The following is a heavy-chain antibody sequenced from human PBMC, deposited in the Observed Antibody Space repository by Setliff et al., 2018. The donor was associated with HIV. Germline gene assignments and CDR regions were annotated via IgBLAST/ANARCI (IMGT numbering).Heavy chain of an antibody. CDR2: IVPIFGTA. J-gene: IGHJ4*02. CDR1: GGTFSRYS. V-gene: IGHV1-69*13. CDR3: ARRQRKVGGGVALDY. Sequence: ASVKVSCKASGGTFSRYSITWIRQAPGQGLEWMGGIVPIFGTANYAQKFQGRVTITADESTSTAYMELSSLRSEDTAVYYCARRQRKVGGGVALDYWGQGTLVTVSS. D-gene: IGHD1-26*01.